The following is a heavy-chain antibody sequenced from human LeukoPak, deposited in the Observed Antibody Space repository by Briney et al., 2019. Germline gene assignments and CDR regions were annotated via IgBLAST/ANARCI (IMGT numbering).Heavy chain of an antibody. CDR3: AKAIMGTEGRLDY. D-gene: IGHD1/OR15-1a*01. CDR2: MNQDGSHI. CDR1: GFTFSNYW. Sequence: GGSLRLSCAASGFTFSNYWMSWVRQAPGKGLEWLANMNQDGSHIYYVDSVKGRFTISRGNAKNSLYLQLDSLRAEDTAVYYCAKAIMGTEGRLDYWGQGTLVTVSS. V-gene: IGHV3-7*01. J-gene: IGHJ4*02.